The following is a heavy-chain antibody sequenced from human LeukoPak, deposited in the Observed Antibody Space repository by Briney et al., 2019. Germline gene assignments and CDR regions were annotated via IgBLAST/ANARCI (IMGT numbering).Heavy chain of an antibody. CDR2: ISPDGSTT. CDR1: EFTLSVYW. D-gene: IGHD3-22*01. Sequence: PGGSLRLSCAASEFTLSVYWMHWVRQAPGKGLVWVSRISPDGSTTNYADSVKGRFTISRDNAKNSLYLQMDSLRVEDTAVYYCARYFNSNGYSSLRGDYWGQGTLVTVSS. J-gene: IGHJ4*02. V-gene: IGHV3-74*01. CDR3: ARYFNSNGYSSLRGDY.